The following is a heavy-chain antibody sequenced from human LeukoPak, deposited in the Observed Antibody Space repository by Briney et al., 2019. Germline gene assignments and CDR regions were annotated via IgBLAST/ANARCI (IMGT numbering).Heavy chain of an antibody. D-gene: IGHD2-8*01. Sequence: ASVKVSCKASGYTFTSYGISWVRQAPGQGLEWMGWISAYNGNTNYAQKLQGRVTMTTDTSTSTAYMELRSLRSDDTAVYYCARGLYCTNGVCYIVAFDIWGQGTMVTVSS. CDR2: ISAYNGNT. V-gene: IGHV1-18*01. CDR1: GYTFTSYG. CDR3: ARGLYCTNGVCYIVAFDI. J-gene: IGHJ3*02.